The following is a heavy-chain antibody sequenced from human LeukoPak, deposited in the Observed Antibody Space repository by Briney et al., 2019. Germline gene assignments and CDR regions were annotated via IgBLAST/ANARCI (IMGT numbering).Heavy chain of an antibody. J-gene: IGHJ4*02. CDR3: ARASWNGDYLDY. Sequence: ASVKVSCKASGYTFTSYYMHWVRQAPGQGLEWMGIINPSGGSTSYAQKFQGRVTMTRDTSTSTVYMELSSPRSDDTAVYYCARASWNGDYLDYWGQGTLVTVSS. CDR1: GYTFTSYY. D-gene: IGHD1-1*01. CDR2: INPSGGST. V-gene: IGHV1-46*01.